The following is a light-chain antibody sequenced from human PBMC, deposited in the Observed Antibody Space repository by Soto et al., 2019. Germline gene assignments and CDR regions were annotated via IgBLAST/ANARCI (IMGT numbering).Light chain of an antibody. J-gene: IGKJ3*01. V-gene: IGKV3-20*01. CDR1: QSVSSSY. CDR2: GAS. CDR3: QQCGSSPS. Sequence: EIVLTQSPGTLSLSPGERATLSCRASQSVSSSYLAWYRQRPGQAPRLLIYGASISATGIPDRFSGSGSGTDFTLTISRLEPEDFAVYYCQQCGSSPSFGPGPTVDI.